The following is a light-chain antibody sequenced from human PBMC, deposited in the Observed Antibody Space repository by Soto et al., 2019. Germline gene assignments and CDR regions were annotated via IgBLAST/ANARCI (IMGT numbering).Light chain of an antibody. V-gene: IGKV1-27*01. CDR1: QDIRNF. CDR2: AAS. CDR3: QKYSSVPV. Sequence: DIQMTQSPTSLSASVGDRVTITCRASQDIRNFVAWYQQKPGKAPKLLIYAASTLQPGVPSRFSGSGSGTDFTLTINRLQPEDVATYSCQKYSSVPVFGPGTKVEIK. J-gene: IGKJ3*01.